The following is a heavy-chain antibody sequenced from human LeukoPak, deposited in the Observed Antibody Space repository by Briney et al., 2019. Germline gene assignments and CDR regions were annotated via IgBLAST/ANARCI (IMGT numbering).Heavy chain of an antibody. D-gene: IGHD3-3*01. CDR3: ARGLLEWLLLPHYYFDY. Sequence: ASAKVSCKASGYTFTSYYMHWVRQAPGQGLEWMGIINPSGGSTSYAQKFQGRVTMTRDTSTSTVYMELSSLRSEDTAVYYCARGLLEWLLLPHYYFDYWGQGTLVTVSS. V-gene: IGHV1-46*01. CDR2: INPSGGST. J-gene: IGHJ4*02. CDR1: GYTFTSYY.